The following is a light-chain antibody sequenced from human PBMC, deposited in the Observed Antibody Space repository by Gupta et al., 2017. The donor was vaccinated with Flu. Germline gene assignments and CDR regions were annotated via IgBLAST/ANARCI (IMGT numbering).Light chain of an antibody. Sequence: GDRVTITCRPGQGIGDYIAWYQQKPGRAPKLLIHGASTLQSGVPTRFSGGAAGADFTLTIASLQPEDVGTYYCRKDNTVPWTFGQGTKVEIK. CDR1: QGIGDY. V-gene: IGKV1-27*01. CDR3: RKDNTVPWT. CDR2: GAS. J-gene: IGKJ1*01.